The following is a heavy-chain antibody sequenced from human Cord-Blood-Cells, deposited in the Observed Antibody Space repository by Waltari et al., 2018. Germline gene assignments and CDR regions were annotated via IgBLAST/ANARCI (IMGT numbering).Heavy chain of an antibody. J-gene: IGHJ3*02. CDR1: GFTFSSYS. V-gene: IGHV3-48*01. CDR3: ARRSRRDAFDI. CDR2: ISSSSSTI. Sequence: EVQLVESGGGLVQPGGSLRLPCAASGFTFSSYSMNWVRQAPGKGLEWGSYISSSSSTIYYADSVKGRFTISRDNAKNSLYLQMNSLRAEDTAVYYCARRSRRDAFDIWGQGTMVTVSS.